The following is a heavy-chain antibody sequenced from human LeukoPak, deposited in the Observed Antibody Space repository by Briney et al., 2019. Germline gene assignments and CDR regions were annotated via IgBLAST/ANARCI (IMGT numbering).Heavy chain of an antibody. CDR1: RYTFSSYS. V-gene: IGHV3-21*01. CDR3: ARLRRNSDRSGYYYYYDY. J-gene: IGHJ4*02. CDR2: ISVGSNYI. D-gene: IGHD3-22*01. Sequence: GGSLRLSCAASRYTFSSYSINWVRQAPGKGLDVVSSISVGSNYIYYADSVRGRFSTSRDEARNSLYMHMDSLRGDDTAVYYCARLRRNSDRSGYYYYYDYWGQGTLVTVSS.